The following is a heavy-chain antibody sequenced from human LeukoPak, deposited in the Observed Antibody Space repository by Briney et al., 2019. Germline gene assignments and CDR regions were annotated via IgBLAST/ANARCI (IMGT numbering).Heavy chain of an antibody. V-gene: IGHV4-59*01. CDR3: ARNYGSGSYFSYYGMDV. CDR2: IYYSGST. Sequence: SETLSLTCTVSGGSISSYYWSWIRQPPGKGLEWIGYIYYSGSTNYNPSLKSRVTTSVDTSKNQFSLKLSSVTAADTAVYYCARNYGSGSYFSYYGMDVWGKGTTVTVSS. CDR1: GGSISSYY. J-gene: IGHJ6*04. D-gene: IGHD3-10*01.